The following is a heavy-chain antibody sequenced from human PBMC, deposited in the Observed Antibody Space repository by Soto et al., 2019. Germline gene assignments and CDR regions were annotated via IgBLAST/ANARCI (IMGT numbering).Heavy chain of an antibody. Sequence: PSETLSLTCAVSGGSISSGGYSWSWIRQPPGKGLEWIGYIYHSGSTYYNPSLKSRVTISVDRSKNQFSLTLSAVTAADTAMYYCSTRAYDTNGYYRFDPWGQGTLVTVSS. CDR3: STRAYDTNGYYRFDP. D-gene: IGHD3-22*01. CDR2: IYHSGST. J-gene: IGHJ5*01. CDR1: GGSISSGGYS. V-gene: IGHV4-30-2*01.